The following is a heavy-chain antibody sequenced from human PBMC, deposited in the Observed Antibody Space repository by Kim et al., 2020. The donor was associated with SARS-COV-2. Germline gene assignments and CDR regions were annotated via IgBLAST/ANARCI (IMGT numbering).Heavy chain of an antibody. CDR1: GFTFSSYW. Sequence: GGSLRLSCAASGFTFSSYWMSWVRQAPGKGLEWVANIKQDGSEKYYVDSVKGRFTISRDNAKNSLYLQMDSLRAEDTAVYYCARTIYNYGLYYFDYWGQGTLVTLS. J-gene: IGHJ4*02. D-gene: IGHD5-18*01. V-gene: IGHV3-7*01. CDR3: ARTIYNYGLYYFDY. CDR2: IKQDGSEK.